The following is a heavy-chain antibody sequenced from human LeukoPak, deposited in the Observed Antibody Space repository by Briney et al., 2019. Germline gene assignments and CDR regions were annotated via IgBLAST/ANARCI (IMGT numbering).Heavy chain of an antibody. CDR2: ISSSGSTI. J-gene: IGHJ4*02. V-gene: IGHV3-48*03. CDR1: GFTFNDYG. Sequence: PGGSLRLSCAASGFTFNDYGMNWVRQAPGKGLEWVSYISSSGSTIYYADSVKGRFTISRDNAKNSLYLQMNSLRAEDTAVYYCARVAYYYFDYWGQGTLVTVSS. CDR3: ARVAYYYFDY. D-gene: IGHD3-16*01.